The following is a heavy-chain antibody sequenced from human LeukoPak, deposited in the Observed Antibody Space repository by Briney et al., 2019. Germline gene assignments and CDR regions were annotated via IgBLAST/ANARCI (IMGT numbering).Heavy chain of an antibody. D-gene: IGHD3-16*02. Sequence: ASVKISCKASGYTFTSYYIHWVRQAPGQGLEWMGIIRPSGGRASYPQNFQGRVTMTMDMSASTVHMELSSLTSEDTATYYCAREPPESFRFDYWGQGAPVTVS. CDR2: IRPSGGRA. CDR1: GYTFTSYY. CDR3: AREPPESFRFDY. V-gene: IGHV1-46*01. J-gene: IGHJ4*02.